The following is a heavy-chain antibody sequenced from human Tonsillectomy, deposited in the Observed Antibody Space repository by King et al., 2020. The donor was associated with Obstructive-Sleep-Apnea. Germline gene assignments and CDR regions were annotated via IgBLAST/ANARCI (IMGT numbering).Heavy chain of an antibody. Sequence: VQLVESGGGLVQPGGSLRLSCAASGFTFGSYDMHWVGQATGKVLEWVSAIGTAGDTYYPGSVKGRFTISRENAKNSLYLQMNSLRAGDTAVYYCARVDCSGGSCRFDYWGQGTLVTVSS. J-gene: IGHJ4*02. D-gene: IGHD2-15*01. CDR1: GFTFGSYD. V-gene: IGHV3-13*04. CDR3: ARVDCSGGSCRFDY. CDR2: IGTAGDT.